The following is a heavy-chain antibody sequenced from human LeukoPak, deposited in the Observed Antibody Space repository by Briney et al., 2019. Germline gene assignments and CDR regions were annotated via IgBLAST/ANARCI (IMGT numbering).Heavy chain of an antibody. J-gene: IGHJ4*02. CDR3: AIRAGDYGRGYFDY. CDR1: GGSISSYY. CDR2: IYYSGST. Sequence: SETLSLTCTVSGGSISSYYWSWIRQPPGKGLEWIGYIYYSGSTNYNPSLKSRVTISVDTSKNQFSLKLSSVTAADTAVYYCAIRAGDYGRGYFDYWGQGTLVTVSS. V-gene: IGHV4-59*12. D-gene: IGHD4-17*01.